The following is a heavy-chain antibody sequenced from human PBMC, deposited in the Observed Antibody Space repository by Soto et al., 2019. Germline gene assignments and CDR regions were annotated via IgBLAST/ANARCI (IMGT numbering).Heavy chain of an antibody. V-gene: IGHV3-30*18. Sequence: QVQLEESGGGVVQPGRSLRLSCKASGFTFTSYGMHLVRQAPGKGLEWLALISYDGSDKLYEDSVEGRFTISRDNSKNTVYLQMNILRIEDTAMYHCGKFSDIEVPGMGDWFDPWGQGTLVTVTS. D-gene: IGHD6-19*01. CDR1: GFTFTSYG. CDR2: ISYDGSDK. CDR3: GKFSDIEVPGMGDWFDP. J-gene: IGHJ5*02.